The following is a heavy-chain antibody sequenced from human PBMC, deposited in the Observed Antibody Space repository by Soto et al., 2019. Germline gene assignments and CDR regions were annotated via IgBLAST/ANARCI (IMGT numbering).Heavy chain of an antibody. D-gene: IGHD3-3*01. CDR3: ARDSYDFWSGYYHTHTLNFDY. CDR2: INAGNGNT. V-gene: IGHV1-3*01. CDR1: GYTFTSYA. J-gene: IGHJ4*02. Sequence: ASVKVSCKASGYTFTSYAMHWVRQAPGQRLEWMGWINAGNGNTKYSQKFQGRVTITRDTSASTAYMELSSLRSEDTAVYYCARDSYDFWSGYYHTHTLNFDYWGQGTLVTVSS.